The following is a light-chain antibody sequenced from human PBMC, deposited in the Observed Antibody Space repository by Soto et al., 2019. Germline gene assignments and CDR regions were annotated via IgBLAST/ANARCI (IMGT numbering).Light chain of an antibody. CDR3: QSYDSSLSAYV. J-gene: IGLJ1*01. CDR2: GNS. V-gene: IGLV1-40*01. CDR1: SSNIGAGYD. Sequence: QSVLTQPPSVSGAPGQRVTISCTGSSSNIGAGYDVHWYQQLPETAPKLLIYGNSNRPSGVPDRFSGSKSSTSASLAITGLQAEDEADYYCQSYDSSLSAYVFGTGTKLTVL.